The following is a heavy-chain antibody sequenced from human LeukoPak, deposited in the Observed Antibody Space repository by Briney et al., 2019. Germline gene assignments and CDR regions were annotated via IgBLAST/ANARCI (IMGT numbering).Heavy chain of an antibody. CDR3: ARLDSSGYHSDY. CDR2: MYSSGST. CDR1: GDSISTYY. Sequence: SETLSLTCAVSGDSISTYYWSWIRHPPGKGLEWIGCMYSSGSTNYNPSLNSRVTISANMSKNQFSLKLNSVTAADTAVYYCARLDSSGYHSDYWGQGTLVTVSS. V-gene: IGHV4-59*08. J-gene: IGHJ4*02. D-gene: IGHD3-22*01.